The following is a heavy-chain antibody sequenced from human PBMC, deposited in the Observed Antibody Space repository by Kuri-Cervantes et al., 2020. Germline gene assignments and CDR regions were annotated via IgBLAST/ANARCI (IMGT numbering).Heavy chain of an antibody. CDR3: AKCGTYNYYYMDV. D-gene: IGHD1-7*01. CDR1: GFTFSSYS. Sequence: GESLKISCAASGFTFSSYSMDWVRQAPGKGLEWVAVIWYDGSHKYYADSVKGRFTISRDNSKNTLYLQMNSLRAEDTAVYYCAKCGTYNYYYMDVWGKGTTVTVSS. V-gene: IGHV3-30*02. CDR2: IWYDGSHK. J-gene: IGHJ6*03.